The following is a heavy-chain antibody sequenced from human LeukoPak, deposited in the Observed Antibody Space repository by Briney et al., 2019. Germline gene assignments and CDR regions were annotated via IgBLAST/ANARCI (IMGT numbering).Heavy chain of an antibody. D-gene: IGHD3-10*01. Sequence: GGSLRLSCAASGFTFSSYSMNWVRQAPGKGLEWVSSISSSGTYIYYADSVRGRFTISRDNAKNSLYLQMNSLRAEDTAVYYCATDRGSGRSYYYYMDVWGKGTTVTISS. V-gene: IGHV3-21*04. CDR3: ATDRGSGRSYYYYMDV. CDR1: GFTFSSYS. CDR2: ISSSGTYI. J-gene: IGHJ6*03.